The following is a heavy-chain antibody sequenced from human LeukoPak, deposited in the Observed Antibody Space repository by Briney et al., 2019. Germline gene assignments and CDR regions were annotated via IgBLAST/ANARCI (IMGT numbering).Heavy chain of an antibody. CDR1: GGSFSGYY. D-gene: IGHD1-1*01. Sequence: SETLSLTCAVYGGSFSGYYWSWVRQPPGKGLEWIGEINHSGSTNYNPSLKSRVTISVDTSKNQFSLKLSSVTAADTAVYYCARVVTTGTTVFYYYYCMDVWGQGTTVTVSS. CDR2: INHSGST. J-gene: IGHJ6*02. CDR3: ARVVTTGTTVFYYYYCMDV. V-gene: IGHV4-34*01.